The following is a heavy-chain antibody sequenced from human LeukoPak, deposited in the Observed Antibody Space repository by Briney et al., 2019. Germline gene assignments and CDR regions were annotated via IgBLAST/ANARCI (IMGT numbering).Heavy chain of an antibody. V-gene: IGHV3-13*04. J-gene: IGHJ3*02. D-gene: IGHD3-22*01. CDR2: IGTAGDT. Sequence: GGSLRLSCAASGFTFSSYDMHWVRKATGKGLEWVSAIGTAGDTCYPGSVKGRFTISRENAKNSLYLQMNSLRAGDTAVYYCARGASTMIGQGAFDIWGQGTMVTVSS. CDR3: ARGASTMIGQGAFDI. CDR1: GFTFSSYD.